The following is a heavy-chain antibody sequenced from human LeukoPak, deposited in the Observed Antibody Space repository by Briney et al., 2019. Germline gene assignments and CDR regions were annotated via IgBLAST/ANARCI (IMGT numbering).Heavy chain of an antibody. CDR3: AAESHAYQLLYYYGMDV. CDR2: IVVGSGNT. CDR1: GFTFTSSA. V-gene: IGHV1-58*02. D-gene: IGHD2-2*01. J-gene: IGHJ6*02. Sequence: ASVKVSCKASGFTFTSSAMQWVRQARGQRLEWIGWIVVGSGNTNYAQKFQERVTITRDMSTSTAYMELSSLRSEDTAVYYCAAESHAYQLLYYYGMDVWGQGTTVTVSS.